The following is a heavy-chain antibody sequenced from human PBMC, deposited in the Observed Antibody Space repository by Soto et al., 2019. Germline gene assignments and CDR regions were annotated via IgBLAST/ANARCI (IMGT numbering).Heavy chain of an antibody. CDR3: ARGDSSRWYYYYGMDV. J-gene: IGHJ6*02. CDR2: ISAYNGNT. Sequence: ASVKVSCKASGYTFTSYGISWVGQAPGQGLEWMGWISAYNGNTNYAQKLQGRVTTTTDTSTSTAYMELRSLRSDDTAVYYCARGDSSRWYYYYGMDVWGQGTTVTVSS. V-gene: IGHV1-18*01. D-gene: IGHD6-13*01. CDR1: GYTFTSYG.